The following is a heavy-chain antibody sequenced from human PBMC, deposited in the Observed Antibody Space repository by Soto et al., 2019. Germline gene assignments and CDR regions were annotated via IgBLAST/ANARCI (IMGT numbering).Heavy chain of an antibody. J-gene: IGHJ4*02. CDR2: INPMFNST. Sequence: QVQLVQSGAEVKKPGSSVKVSCEAPGGTFDHAAITWVRQAPGQGLEWVGGINPMFNSTHYAQKFQGRVRITADAVTSTAFMGLRGLTSDDTAVYDCARQIFAADYWGQGTLLVVSS. V-gene: IGHV1-69*01. CDR1: GGTFDHAA. D-gene: IGHD3-9*01. CDR3: ARQIFAADY.